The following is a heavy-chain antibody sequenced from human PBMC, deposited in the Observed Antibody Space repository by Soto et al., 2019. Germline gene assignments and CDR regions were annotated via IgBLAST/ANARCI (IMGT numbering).Heavy chain of an antibody. CDR3: ASSRLGYCSGGSCPFDY. J-gene: IGHJ4*02. CDR1: GGSISSSSYY. D-gene: IGHD2-15*01. Sequence: QLQLQESGPGLVKPSETLSLTCTVSGGSISSSSYYWGWIRQPPGKGLEWIGSIYYSGSTYYNPSPTSPVTISVDTSKNQFSLKLSSVTAADTAVYYCASSRLGYCSGGSCPFDYWGQGTLVTVSS. CDR2: IYYSGST. V-gene: IGHV4-39*01.